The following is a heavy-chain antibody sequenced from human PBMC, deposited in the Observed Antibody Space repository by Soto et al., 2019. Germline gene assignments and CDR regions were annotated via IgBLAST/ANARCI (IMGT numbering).Heavy chain of an antibody. Sequence: GASVKVSCKASGYTFTSYAMHWVRQAPGQRLEWMGWINAGNGNTKYSQKFQGRVTITRDTSASTAYMELSSLRSEGTAVYYCARDIDYGDGRYSDYWGQGTLVTVSS. CDR1: GYTFTSYA. V-gene: IGHV1-3*01. D-gene: IGHD4-17*01. CDR3: ARDIDYGDGRYSDY. CDR2: INAGNGNT. J-gene: IGHJ4*02.